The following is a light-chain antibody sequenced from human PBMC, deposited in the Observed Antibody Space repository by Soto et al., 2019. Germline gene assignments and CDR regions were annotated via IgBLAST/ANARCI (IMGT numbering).Light chain of an antibody. CDR3: KQRRT. J-gene: IGKJ1*01. CDR1: PSVSSY. CDR2: DAS. Sequence: EIVLTQSPATLSLSPGERATLSCRASPSVSSYLAWYQQKPCQAPRLLIYDASNRATGIPSRFSGSGSGTDFTHTISSRDPEDFAVYYFKQRRTFGQATKVEIK. V-gene: IGKV3-11*01.